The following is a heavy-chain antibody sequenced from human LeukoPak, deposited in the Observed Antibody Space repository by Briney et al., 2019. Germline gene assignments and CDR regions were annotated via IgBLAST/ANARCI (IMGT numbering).Heavy chain of an antibody. Sequence: SETLSLTCAVYGGSFSGYYWSWIRQPPGKGLEWIGEISHSGSTNYNPSLKSRVTISVDTSKNQFSLKLSSVTAADTAVYYCAPLGVYDSSGYLGDYYGMDVWGQGTTVTVSS. J-gene: IGHJ6*02. V-gene: IGHV4-34*01. D-gene: IGHD3-22*01. CDR1: GGSFSGYY. CDR3: APLGVYDSSGYLGDYYGMDV. CDR2: ISHSGST.